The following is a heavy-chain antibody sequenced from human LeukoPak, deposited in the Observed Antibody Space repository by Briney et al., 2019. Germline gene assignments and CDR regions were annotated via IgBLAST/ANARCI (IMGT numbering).Heavy chain of an antibody. V-gene: IGHV1-24*01. Sequence: ASVKVSCKVSGYTLTELSMHWVRQAPGKGLEWMGGFDPEDGEKIYAQKFQGRVTMTEDTSTDTAYMELSSLRSEDTAVYYCARGGSPTRRLWHPLDYWGQGTLVTVSS. CDR3: ARGGSPTRRLWHPLDY. CDR2: FDPEDGEK. J-gene: IGHJ4*02. D-gene: IGHD5-24*01. CDR1: GYTLTELS.